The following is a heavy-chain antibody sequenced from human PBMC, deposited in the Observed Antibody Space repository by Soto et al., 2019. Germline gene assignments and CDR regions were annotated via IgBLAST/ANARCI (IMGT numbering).Heavy chain of an antibody. Sequence: QVQLVQSGAEVKKPGASVKVSCKASGYTFASYGISWVRQAPGQGLEWMGWIRHYNGNTNYAQKLHGRVTMTTDTSTSTPYMELRSPRPDYTAVYSCARSSPDSSPRGLSGMDVWGQGTTVTVPS. J-gene: IGHJ6*02. CDR1: GYTFASYG. CDR2: IRHYNGNT. D-gene: IGHD6-13*01. CDR3: ARSSPDSSPRGLSGMDV. V-gene: IGHV1-18*01.